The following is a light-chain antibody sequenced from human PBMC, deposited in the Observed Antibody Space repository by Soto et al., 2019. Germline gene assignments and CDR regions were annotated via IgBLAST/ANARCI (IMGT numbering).Light chain of an antibody. CDR2: GAS. V-gene: IGKV3-20*01. J-gene: IGKJ2*01. CDR3: QRYGSSPPFT. CDR1: QRVSSSY. Sequence: EIVLTQSPGTLSLSPGERATLSCRASQRVSSSYLAWYQQKPGQAPRLLIYGASSRATGITDRFSGSGSGTDFTLTISRLEPEDFAVYFCQRYGSSPPFTFGRGTKVEI.